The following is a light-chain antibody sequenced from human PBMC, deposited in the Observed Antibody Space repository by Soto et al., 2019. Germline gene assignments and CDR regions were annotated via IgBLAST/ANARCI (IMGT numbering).Light chain of an antibody. CDR3: QHRMNWPWT. CDR2: DAS. V-gene: IGKV3-11*01. J-gene: IGKJ1*01. CDR1: QSLDTY. Sequence: EIVLTQSPATLSLSPGERATLSCRASQSLDTYLAWYQQKPGQAPRLLISDASNRATGIPARFSGSGSGTDFTLTISSLEPEDFAVYYCQHRMNWPWTFGQGTKVDIK.